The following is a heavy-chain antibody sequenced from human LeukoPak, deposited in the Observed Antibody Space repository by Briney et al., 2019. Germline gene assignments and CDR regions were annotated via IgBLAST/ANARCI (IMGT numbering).Heavy chain of an antibody. CDR2: SYYSGHT. CDR3: ARGGNADVVTGRTTLPVDY. V-gene: IGHV4-31*01. J-gene: IGHJ4*02. CDR1: GGSVSSYGYY. Sequence: TSETLSLTCTVSGGSVSSYGYYWTWIRQHPGKGLGCIGYSYYSGHTYYNPSLKSLVTISVDSSKNQLLLNLNSVTTAVSAGSYCARGGNADVVTGRTTLPVDYSGQGTLVTAPS. D-gene: IGHD3-9*01.